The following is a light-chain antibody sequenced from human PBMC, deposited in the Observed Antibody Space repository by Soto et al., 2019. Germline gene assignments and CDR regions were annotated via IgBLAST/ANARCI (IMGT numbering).Light chain of an antibody. CDR2: GAS. CDR1: QSISNY. J-gene: IGKJ1*01. V-gene: IGKV1-39*01. CDR3: QQTYSTPWT. Sequence: DIQMTQSPSSLSASVGDRVTITCRASQSISNYLNWYQQKPGKAPKLLIYGASSLQSGVPSRFSGSGSGTDFTLTISSLQPEHFATYYCQQTYSTPWTFGQWTKVEIK.